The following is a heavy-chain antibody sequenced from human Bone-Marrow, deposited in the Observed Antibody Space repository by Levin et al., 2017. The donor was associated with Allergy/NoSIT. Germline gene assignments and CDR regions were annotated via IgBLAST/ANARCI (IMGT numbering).Heavy chain of an antibody. D-gene: IGHD6-19*01. CDR3: ARAGDWESSVWYGTKDYAMEF. V-gene: IGHV4-59*01. CDR2: IYSTASS. J-gene: IGHJ6*02. Sequence: KASETLSLTCNVSGVSINNYFWSWIRQPPGKGLEWIGYIYSTASSSYNPSLKNRVTMSIETSTNQVSLKLRSVTAADTAVYYCARAGDWESSVWYGTKDYAMEFWGQGTTVTVSS. CDR1: GVSINNYF.